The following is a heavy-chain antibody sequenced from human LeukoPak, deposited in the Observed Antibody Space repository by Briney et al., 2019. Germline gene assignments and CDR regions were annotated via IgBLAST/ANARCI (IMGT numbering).Heavy chain of an antibody. J-gene: IGHJ4*02. Sequence: GGSLRLSCAASGFTFSSYEMNWVRQAPGKGLEWVSYISSSGSTIYYADSVKGRFTISRDNAKDSLYLQMNSLRAEDTAVYYCARVSGWYVFDYWGQGTLVTVSS. V-gene: IGHV3-48*03. CDR2: ISSSGSTI. CDR1: GFTFSSYE. D-gene: IGHD6-19*01. CDR3: ARVSGWYVFDY.